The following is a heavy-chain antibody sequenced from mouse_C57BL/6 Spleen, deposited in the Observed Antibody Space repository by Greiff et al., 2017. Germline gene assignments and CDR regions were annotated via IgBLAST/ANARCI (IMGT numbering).Heavy chain of an antibody. D-gene: IGHD4-1*01. Sequence: DVKLVESGGGLVKPGGSLKLSCAASGFTFSSYAMSWVRQTPEKRLEWVATISDGGSYTYYPDNVKGRFTISRDNAKNNLYLQMSHLKSEDTAMYYCAREGELGDYFDYWGQGTTLTVSS. J-gene: IGHJ2*01. V-gene: IGHV5-4*01. CDR3: AREGELGDYFDY. CDR1: GFTFSSYA. CDR2: ISDGGSYT.